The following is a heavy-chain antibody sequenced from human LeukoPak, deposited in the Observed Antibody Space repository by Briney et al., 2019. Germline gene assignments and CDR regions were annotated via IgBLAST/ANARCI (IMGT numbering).Heavy chain of an antibody. CDR2: THHTGNT. CDR1: GASISSNDQY. V-gene: IGHV4-31*03. Sequence: PSETLSLTCTVSGASISSNDQYWSWIRQHPGKGLEWIGYTHHTGNTYYNPSLKSRLTISVVTSRNQFYLKLSSVTAADTAVYYCATYGGVRGLSFDYWGQGTLVTVSS. J-gene: IGHJ4*02. CDR3: ATYGGVRGLSFDY. D-gene: IGHD3-10*01.